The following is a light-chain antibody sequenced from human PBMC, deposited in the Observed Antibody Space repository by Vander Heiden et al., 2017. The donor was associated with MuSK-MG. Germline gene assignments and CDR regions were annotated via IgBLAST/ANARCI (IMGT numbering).Light chain of an antibody. J-gene: IGKJ1*01. CDR3: HQDNNWPWT. CDR2: GAS. V-gene: IGKV3-15*01. CDR1: QSISHS. Sequence: EVMMTQSPATLSVSAGERATLSCWASQSISHSLAWYQQKPGQSPRLLIYGASTRATGVPARFSGSGSGTDFTLTITSPQSEDSAVYHCHQDNNWPWTFGQGTKVEI.